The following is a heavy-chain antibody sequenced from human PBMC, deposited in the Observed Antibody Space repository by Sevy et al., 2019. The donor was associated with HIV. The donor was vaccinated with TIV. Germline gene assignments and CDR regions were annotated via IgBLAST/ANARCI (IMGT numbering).Heavy chain of an antibody. Sequence: SETLSLTCTVSGGSISSSSYYWGWIRQPPGKGLEWIGSIYYSGSTYYNPSLKSRVTISVDTSKNQFSLKLSSVTAADTAVYYCASIVGTLGPEKRYSSSYNWFDPWGQGTLVTVSS. D-gene: IGHD6-13*01. CDR1: GGSISSSSYY. CDR2: IYYSGST. J-gene: IGHJ5*02. V-gene: IGHV4-39*01. CDR3: ASIVGTLGPEKRYSSSYNWFDP.